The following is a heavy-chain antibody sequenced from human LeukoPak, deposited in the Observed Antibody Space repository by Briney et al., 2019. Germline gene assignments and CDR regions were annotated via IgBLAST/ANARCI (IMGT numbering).Heavy chain of an antibody. V-gene: IGHV4-59*01. D-gene: IGHD2-21*02. J-gene: IGHJ4*02. Sequence: SETLSLTCSVSGGSISSYYWNWIRQPPGKGLEWIGYICYSGSTNYNPSLKSRVTISVDTSKNQFSLKLTSVTAADTAVYYCARANVVTASDYWGQGTLVTVAS. CDR1: GGSISSYY. CDR3: ARANVVTASDY. CDR2: ICYSGST.